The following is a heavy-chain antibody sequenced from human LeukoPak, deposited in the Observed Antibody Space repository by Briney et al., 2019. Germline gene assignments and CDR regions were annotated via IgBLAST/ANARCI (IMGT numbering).Heavy chain of an antibody. CDR1: GFTFSSYS. J-gene: IGHJ4*02. D-gene: IGHD6-6*01. V-gene: IGHV3-21*01. CDR2: ISSSSSYI. Sequence: GGSLRLSCAASGFTFSSYSMNWVRPAPGKGLEWVSSISSSSSYIYYADSVKGRFTISRDNAKNSLYLQMNSLRAEDTAVYYCARDPKQLVDDFDYWGQGTLVTVSS. CDR3: ARDPKQLVDDFDY.